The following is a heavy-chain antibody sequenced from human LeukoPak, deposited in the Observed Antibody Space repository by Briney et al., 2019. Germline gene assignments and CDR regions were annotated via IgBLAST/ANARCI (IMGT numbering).Heavy chain of an antibody. J-gene: IGHJ4*02. CDR1: GGSISSSNW. CDR3: ARGRRGKLWQGDY. CDR2: IYHSGST. D-gene: IGHD5-18*01. Sequence: SGTLSLTCAVSGGSISSSNWWSWVRQPPGKGLEWIGEIYHSGSTNYNPSLKSRVTISVDTSKNQFSLKLSSVTAADTAVYYCARGRRGKLWQGDYWSQGTLVTVSS. V-gene: IGHV4-4*02.